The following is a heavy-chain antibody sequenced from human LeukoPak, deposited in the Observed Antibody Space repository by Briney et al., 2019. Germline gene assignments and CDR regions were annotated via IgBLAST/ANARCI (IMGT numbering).Heavy chain of an antibody. CDR1: GYTFTSYG. V-gene: IGHV1-18*01. CDR3: ARDLLVTTPGYNWFDP. J-gene: IGHJ5*02. D-gene: IGHD5-12*01. Sequence: ASVKVSCKASGYTFTSYGISWVRQAPGQGLEWMGWISAYNGNTNYAQKLQGRVTMTTDTSTSTAYMELRSLRSDDTAVYYCARDLLVTTPGYNWFDPWGQGTLVTVSS. CDR2: ISAYNGNT.